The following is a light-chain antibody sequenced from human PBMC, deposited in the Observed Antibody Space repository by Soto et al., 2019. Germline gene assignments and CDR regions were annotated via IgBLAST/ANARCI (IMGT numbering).Light chain of an antibody. CDR3: SPYTSSSTYV. CDR2: EVS. CDR1: SSDVGSYNR. V-gene: IGLV2-18*02. J-gene: IGLJ1*01. Sequence: QSVLTQPPSVSGSPGRSVTISCTGTSSDVGSYNRVSWYQQPPGTAPKLMIYEVSNRPSGVPDRFSGSKSGNTASLTISGLQAEDEADYYCSPYTSSSTYVFGTGPKVTGL.